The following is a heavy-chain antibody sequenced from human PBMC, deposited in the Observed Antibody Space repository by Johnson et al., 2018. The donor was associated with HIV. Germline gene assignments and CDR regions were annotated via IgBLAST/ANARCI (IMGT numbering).Heavy chain of an antibody. V-gene: IGHV3-30*18. CDR2: ISYDGSNK. CDR3: VKGMDSSSWYAFDI. CDR1: GFTFSSYG. Sequence: QVQLVESGGGVVQPGRSLRLSCAASGFTFSSYGMHWVRQAPGKGLEWVAVISYDGSNKYYADSVKGRFTISRDNSKNTLYLQMNSLRAEDTAIYYCVKGMDSSSWYAFDIWGQGTMVTVSS. D-gene: IGHD6-13*01. J-gene: IGHJ3*02.